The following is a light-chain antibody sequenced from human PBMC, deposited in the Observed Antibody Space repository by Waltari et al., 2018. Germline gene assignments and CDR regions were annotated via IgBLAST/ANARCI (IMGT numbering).Light chain of an antibody. J-gene: IGKJ4*01. V-gene: IGKV3-20*01. CDR3: QKYDISPLT. CDR1: QTVRPTY. CDR2: CAS. Sequence: EIVLTQSPGTLSLSPGERATLSCRASQTVRPTYLAWYQQKPGQAPTLLVYCASSSATGIPDRFSGSGSGTDFSLTISRLEPEDFAVYYCQKYDISPLTVGGGTKVEIK.